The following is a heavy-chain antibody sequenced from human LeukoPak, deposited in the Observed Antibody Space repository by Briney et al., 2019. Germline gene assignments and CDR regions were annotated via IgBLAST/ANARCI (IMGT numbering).Heavy chain of an antibody. Sequence: SETLSLTCTGSGDSMSNFCWLWIRQSAGKGLEWIGRIYTSGRTNYNPSLESRVTMSIDTTNNQFSLKLNSVTAADTAIYYCAREYDRGSNDHWGQGTLVTVSS. CDR2: IYTSGRT. V-gene: IGHV4-4*07. CDR3: AREYDRGSNDH. J-gene: IGHJ4*02. D-gene: IGHD1-14*01. CDR1: GDSMSNFC.